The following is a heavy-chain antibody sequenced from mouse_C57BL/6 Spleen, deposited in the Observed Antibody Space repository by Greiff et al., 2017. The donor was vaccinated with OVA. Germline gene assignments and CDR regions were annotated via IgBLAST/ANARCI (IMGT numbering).Heavy chain of an antibody. V-gene: IGHV1-59*01. CDR2: IDPSDSYT. CDR3: ARGDYSNYWFAY. Sequence: VKLQQSVAELVRPGPSVKLSCTASGFNIKNTDMHWVKQRPGQGLEWIGVIDPSDSYTNYNQQFKGKATLTVDTSSSTAYMQLSSLTSEYSAVYYCARGDYSNYWFAYWGQGTLVTVSA. D-gene: IGHD2-5*01. CDR1: GFNIKNTD. J-gene: IGHJ3*01.